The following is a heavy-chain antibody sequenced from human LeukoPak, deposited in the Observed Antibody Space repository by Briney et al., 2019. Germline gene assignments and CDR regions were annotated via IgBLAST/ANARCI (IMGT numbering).Heavy chain of an antibody. Sequence: GESLKISCKGSGYSFTSYWIGWVRQMPGKGLEWVGIIYPGDSDTRYSPSFQGQVTISADKSISTAYLQWSSLKASDTAMYYCARGTNYYDFWSGYYQNDYWGQGTLVTVSS. D-gene: IGHD3-3*01. V-gene: IGHV5-51*01. CDR2: IYPGDSDT. CDR3: ARGTNYYDFWSGYYQNDY. J-gene: IGHJ4*02. CDR1: GYSFTSYW.